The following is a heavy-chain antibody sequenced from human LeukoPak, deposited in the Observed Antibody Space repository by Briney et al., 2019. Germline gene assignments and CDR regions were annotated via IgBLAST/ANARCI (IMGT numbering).Heavy chain of an antibody. J-gene: IGHJ5*02. D-gene: IGHD1-26*01. V-gene: IGHV4-4*02. CDR3: SRESGPYCPFGH. CDR1: GGSITTTNF. CDR2: ISLRGRT. Sequence: SETLSLTCGVSGGSITTTNFWSWVRQPPGGGLEWIGEISLRGRTQYNPSLKGRVNISIDESKNHLYLSQASVTAADTAVYYCSRESGPYCPFGHWGQGTLVAVTS.